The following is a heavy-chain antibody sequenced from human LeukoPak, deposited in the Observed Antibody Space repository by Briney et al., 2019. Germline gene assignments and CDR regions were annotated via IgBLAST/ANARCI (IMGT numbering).Heavy chain of an antibody. CDR3: ARDRRYCSGGSCYFDYFFDY. J-gene: IGHJ4*02. D-gene: IGHD2-15*01. CDR2: ISYDGSIN. V-gene: IGHV3-30*04. CDR1: GLTFNSYA. Sequence: PGGSLRLSCAASGLTFNSYAVHWVRQAPGKGLEWVAVISYDGSINFYSASVKGRFTISRDNSKNTLYLQMNSLRADDTALYFCARDRRYCSGGSCYFDYFFDYWGQGTLVTVSS.